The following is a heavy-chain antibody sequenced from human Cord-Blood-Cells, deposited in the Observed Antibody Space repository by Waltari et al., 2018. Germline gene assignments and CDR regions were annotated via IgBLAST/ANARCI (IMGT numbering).Heavy chain of an antibody. CDR1: GYSISSGYY. CDR2: IYHSGST. Sequence: QVQLQESGPGLVKPSETLSLTCPVSGYSISSGYYWGWFRQPPGTGLEWIGSIYHSGSTYYNPSLKSRVTISVDTSKNQFSLKLSSVTAADTAVYYCARSGVGFCGGDCYWFDYWGQGTLVAVSS. D-gene: IGHD2-21*01. V-gene: IGHV4-38-2*01. CDR3: ARSGVGFCGGDCYWFDY. J-gene: IGHJ4*02.